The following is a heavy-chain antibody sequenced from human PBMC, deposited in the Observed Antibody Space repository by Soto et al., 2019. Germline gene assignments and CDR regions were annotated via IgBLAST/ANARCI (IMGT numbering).Heavy chain of an antibody. CDR3: AKYADYGDYRDWFDP. CDR1: GFIFSSYG. Sequence: QVQLVESGGGVVQPGRSLRLSCAASGFIFSSYGMHWVRQAPGKGLEWVAVISYHGTNKYYADSLKGRFTISRDNSKNTLYLQMYSLRPEDTAVYYCAKYADYGDYRDWFDPRGQGTLVTVSS. V-gene: IGHV3-30*18. CDR2: ISYHGTNK. J-gene: IGHJ5*02. D-gene: IGHD4-17*01.